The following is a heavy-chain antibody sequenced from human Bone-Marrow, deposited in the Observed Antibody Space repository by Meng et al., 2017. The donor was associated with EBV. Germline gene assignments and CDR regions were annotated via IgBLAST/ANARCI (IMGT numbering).Heavy chain of an antibody. Sequence: EVQLLESGGGLVQPGGSLRLSCAASGCTFSSYAMSWVRQAPGKGLEWVSAISGSGGSTYYADSVKGRFTISRDNSKNTLYLQMNSLRAEDTAVYYCAKGPIVVVVAATHRNWFDPWGQGTLVTVSS. D-gene: IGHD2-15*01. V-gene: IGHV3-23*01. J-gene: IGHJ5*02. CDR2: ISGSGGST. CDR1: GCTFSSYA. CDR3: AKGPIVVVVAATHRNWFDP.